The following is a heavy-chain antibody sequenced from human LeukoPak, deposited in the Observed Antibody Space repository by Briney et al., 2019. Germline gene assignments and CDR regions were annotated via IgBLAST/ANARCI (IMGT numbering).Heavy chain of an antibody. V-gene: IGHV3-23*01. CDR1: GFTFSSYA. CDR2: IFGSGGSS. D-gene: IGHD6-19*01. CDR3: GKTTTGYSSGRYPAWPVDY. J-gene: IGHJ4*02. Sequence: GGSLRLSCTASGFTFSSYAMYWVRQAPGKGPEWVSGIFGSGGSSHYADSVKGRFTISRDNSKNTVYLQMNSLRAEDTAVYYCGKTTTGYSSGRYPAWPVDYWGQGTLVTVSS.